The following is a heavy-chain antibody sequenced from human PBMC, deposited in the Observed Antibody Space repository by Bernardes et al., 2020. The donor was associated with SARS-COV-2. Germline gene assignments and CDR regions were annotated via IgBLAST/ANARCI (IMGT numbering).Heavy chain of an antibody. J-gene: IGHJ4*01. D-gene: IGHD1-26*01. CDR3: TGSFYAYYFDY. Sequence: GGSLRLSCTTSGFTFHNYAMTWVRQAPGKGLEWVGVIRSKPYGGTTEYAASAKGRFTISRDDSKSIAYLHMDNLKTEDTAVYYCTGSFYAYYFDYWGHGTLVTVSS. CDR1: GFTFHNYA. CDR2: IRSKPYGGTT. V-gene: IGHV3-49*04.